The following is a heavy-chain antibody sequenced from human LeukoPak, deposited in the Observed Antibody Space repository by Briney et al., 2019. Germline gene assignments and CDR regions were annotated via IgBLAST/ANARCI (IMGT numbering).Heavy chain of an antibody. V-gene: IGHV5-51*01. CDR1: GYVFSCSW. CDR2: IYPGGSDT. CDR3: ARKGWDTTMVTDAFDI. D-gene: IGHD5-18*01. J-gene: IGHJ3*02. Sequence: VVPLQISSQASGYVFSCSWIAGARAMSARRLGWGGTIYPGGSDTRDSPSFQGQVTISADKSNNPAYLQRTSLKAADTAVYYCARKGWDTTMVTDAFDIWGQGTMVTVSS.